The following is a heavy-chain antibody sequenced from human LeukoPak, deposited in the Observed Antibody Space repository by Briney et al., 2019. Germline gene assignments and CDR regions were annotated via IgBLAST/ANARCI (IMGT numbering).Heavy chain of an antibody. V-gene: IGHV3-23*01. J-gene: IGHJ5*02. CDR2: ISGSGGST. CDR1: GFTFSSYA. CDR3: AKDRGYCSSTSCLNWFDP. D-gene: IGHD2-2*01. Sequence: GGSLRLSCAASGFTFSSYAMSWVRQAPGKGLEWVSAISGSGGSTYYADSVKGRFTISRDNSKNTLYLQMNSLRAEDTAVYYCAKDRGYCSSTSCLNWFDPWGQGTLVTVSP.